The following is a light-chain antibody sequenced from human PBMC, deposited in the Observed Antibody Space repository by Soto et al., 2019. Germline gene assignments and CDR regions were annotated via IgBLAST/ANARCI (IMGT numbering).Light chain of an antibody. CDR1: SSDVGSYNL. CDR2: EVS. CDR3: CSYAGSSTFV. Sequence: QSVLTQPASVSGSPGQSITISCTGTSSDVGSYNLVSWYQQHPGKAPKLMIYEVSKRPSGVSNRFSGSKSGNTASLTISGLQAEDEADYYCCSYAGSSTFVFGGGNKVTVL. J-gene: IGLJ2*01. V-gene: IGLV2-23*02.